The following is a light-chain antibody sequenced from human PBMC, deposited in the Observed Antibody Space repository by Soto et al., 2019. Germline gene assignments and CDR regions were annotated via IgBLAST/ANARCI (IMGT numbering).Light chain of an antibody. CDR3: QQRSNWMST. J-gene: IGKJ2*01. V-gene: IGKV3-11*01. CDR2: GAS. CDR1: QSVNNN. Sequence: EIVLTQSPATLSLSPGERATLSCRASQSVNNNLSWYHQKPGQAPRLLIYGASNRATGIPARFSGSGSGTDFTLTVSSLEPEDFAVYYCQQRSNWMSTFGQGTKLEIK.